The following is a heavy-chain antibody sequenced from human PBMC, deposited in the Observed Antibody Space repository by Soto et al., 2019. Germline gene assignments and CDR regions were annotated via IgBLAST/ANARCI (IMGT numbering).Heavy chain of an antibody. CDR1: GFTLSDYY. J-gene: IGHJ4*02. Sequence: PGGSLRLSCAASGFTLSDYYMSWIRQALGKGLECISYISSSGSSIYYADSVKGRFTISRDSAKKSLYLQMNSLRVEDTAVYYCARRGSSGWYESYFDYWGQGTPVTVSS. D-gene: IGHD6-19*01. CDR2: ISSSGSSI. V-gene: IGHV3-11*01. CDR3: ARRGSSGWYESYFDY.